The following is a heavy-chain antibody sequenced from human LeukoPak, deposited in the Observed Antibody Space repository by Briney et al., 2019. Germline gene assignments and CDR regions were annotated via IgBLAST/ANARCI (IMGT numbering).Heavy chain of an antibody. V-gene: IGHV3-23*01. J-gene: IGHJ4*02. CDR3: AKDGEYYDILTGSGNFDY. Sequence: GGSLRLSCAASGFTFSSFGMHWVRQAPGKGLEWVSAISGSGGSTYYADSVKGRFTISRDNSKNTLYLQMNSLRAEDTAVYYCAKDGEYYDILTGSGNFDYWGQGTLVTVSS. CDR1: GFTFSSFG. D-gene: IGHD3-9*01. CDR2: ISGSGGST.